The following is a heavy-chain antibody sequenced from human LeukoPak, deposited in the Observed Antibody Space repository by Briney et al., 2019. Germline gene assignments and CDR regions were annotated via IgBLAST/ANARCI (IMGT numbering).Heavy chain of an antibody. D-gene: IGHD6-6*01. CDR2: MYTSGTT. CDR3: ARGLRTLIAARPSAFDI. V-gene: IGHV4-4*07. J-gene: IGHJ3*02. CDR1: GGSISTYY. Sequence: SETLFLTCTVSGGSISTYYWSWIRQPAGKGLEWIGRMYTSGTTKYNPSLKSRVTMSVDTSNNQFSLKVSSVTAADTAVYYCARGLRTLIAARPSAFDIWGQGTMVTVSP.